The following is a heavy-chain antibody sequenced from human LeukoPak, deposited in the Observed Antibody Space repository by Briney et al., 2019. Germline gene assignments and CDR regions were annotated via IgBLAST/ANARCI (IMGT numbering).Heavy chain of an antibody. Sequence: GGSLRLSCAASGFTFSSYWMSWVRQAPGKGLEWVANIKQDGSEKCYVDSVKGRFTISRDNAKNSLYLQMNSLRAEDTAVYYCATYCSSTSCHAFDIWGQGTMVTVSS. CDR1: GFTFSSYW. CDR2: IKQDGSEK. D-gene: IGHD2-2*01. J-gene: IGHJ3*02. V-gene: IGHV3-7*01. CDR3: ATYCSSTSCHAFDI.